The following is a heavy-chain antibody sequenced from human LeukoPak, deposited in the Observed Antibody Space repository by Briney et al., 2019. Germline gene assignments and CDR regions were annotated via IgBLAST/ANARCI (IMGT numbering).Heavy chain of an antibody. J-gene: IGHJ1*01. CDR2: ISSSSSYI. V-gene: IGHV3-21*01. D-gene: IGHD2-21*01. Sequence: GGSLRLSCAASGFTFSSYSMNWVRQAPGKGLEWVSSISSSSSYIYYADSVKGRFTISRDNAKNSLYLHVNSLRAEDTAVYYCARDSYVVGPFQHWGQGTLVTVSS. CDR1: GFTFSSYS. CDR3: ARDSYVVGPFQH.